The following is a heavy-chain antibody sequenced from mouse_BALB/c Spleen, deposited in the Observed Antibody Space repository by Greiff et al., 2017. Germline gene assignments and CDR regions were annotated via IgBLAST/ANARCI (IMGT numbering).Heavy chain of an antibody. CDR1: GYTFTNYW. Sequence: QVHVKQSGAELVRPGTSVKISCKASGYTFTNYWLGWVKQRPGHGLEWIGDIYPGGGYTNYNEKFKGKATLTADTSSSTAYMQLSSLTSEDSAVYFCARNYGSSYEYYFDYWGQGTTLTVSS. CDR3: ARNYGSSYEYYFDY. D-gene: IGHD1-1*01. J-gene: IGHJ2*01. V-gene: IGHV1-63*02. CDR2: IYPGGGYT.